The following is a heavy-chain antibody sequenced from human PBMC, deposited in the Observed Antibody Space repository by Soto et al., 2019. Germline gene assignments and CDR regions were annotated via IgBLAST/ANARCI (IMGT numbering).Heavy chain of an antibody. CDR3: PRGVNSYGSGSSNWCDP. J-gene: IGHJ5*02. D-gene: IGHD3-10*01. CDR2: MNPNSGNT. CDR1: GYTFTGYD. Sequence: GASVKVSCKASGYTFTGYDINWVRQATVQGLERMGWMNPNSGNTGYAQKFQGRVTMTRNTAISTAYMELSSLGSGDTAVYYCPRGVNSYGSGSSNWCDPGSQGTLVAVSS. V-gene: IGHV1-8*01.